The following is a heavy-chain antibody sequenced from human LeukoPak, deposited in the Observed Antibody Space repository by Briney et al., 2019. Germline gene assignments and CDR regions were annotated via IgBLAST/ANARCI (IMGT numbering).Heavy chain of an antibody. Sequence: GGSLRLSCAASGFTFSSYGLHWVRQAPGKGLEWVAAVSYDGSNEYYADSVKGRFTISRDNSKNTLYLQMNSLRTEDTAVYYCARDGTYYDFWSGYSPYYFDYWGQGTLVTVSS. V-gene: IGHV3-30*03. J-gene: IGHJ4*02. CDR3: ARDGTYYDFWSGYSPYYFDY. CDR1: GFTFSSYG. CDR2: VSYDGSNE. D-gene: IGHD3-3*01.